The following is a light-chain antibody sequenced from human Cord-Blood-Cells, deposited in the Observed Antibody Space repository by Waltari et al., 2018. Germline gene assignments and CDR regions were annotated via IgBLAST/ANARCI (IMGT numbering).Light chain of an antibody. CDR2: AAS. J-gene: IGKJ2*01. CDR1: QSISSY. Sequence: DIQMTQSPSSLSASVGDRVTITCRASQSISSYLNWYQQKPGKAPKLLLYAASSLQSGVPSRFSCSGSVTDFTLTISSLQPEDFATYYCQQSYSTPHTFGQGTKLEIK. CDR3: QQSYSTPHT. V-gene: IGKV1-39*01.